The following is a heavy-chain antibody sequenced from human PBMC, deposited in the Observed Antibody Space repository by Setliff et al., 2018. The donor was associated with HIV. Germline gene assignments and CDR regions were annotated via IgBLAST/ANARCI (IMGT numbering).Heavy chain of an antibody. J-gene: IGHJ3*02. Sequence: GESLKISCQGSGYSFTSYWIGWVRQMPGKGLEWMGIIYPGDSDTRYSPSFRGQVTISADKSLSTAYLQWTGLKASDTAMFYCARPRVADYFDSTGYYLPYAFDIWGQGTMVTVSS. V-gene: IGHV5-51*01. CDR2: IYPGDSDT. D-gene: IGHD3-22*01. CDR1: GYSFTSYW. CDR3: ARPRVADYFDSTGYYLPYAFDI.